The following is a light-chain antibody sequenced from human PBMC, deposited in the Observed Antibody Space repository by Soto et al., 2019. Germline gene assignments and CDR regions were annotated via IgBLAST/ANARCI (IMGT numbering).Light chain of an antibody. CDR2: GAS. CDR3: QVYGRAPWT. Sequence: EIVLTQSPGTLSLSPGERATLSCSASQSVSSSYLAWYQQKPGQGPRLLIHGASFRATGIPDRFSGSGSGTDFTLTISSLQSEDFAVYYCQVYGRAPWTFGQGTKVDIK. J-gene: IGKJ1*01. V-gene: IGKV3-20*01. CDR1: QSVSSSY.